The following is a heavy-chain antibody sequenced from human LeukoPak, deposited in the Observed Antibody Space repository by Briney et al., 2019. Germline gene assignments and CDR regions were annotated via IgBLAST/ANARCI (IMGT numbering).Heavy chain of an antibody. D-gene: IGHD3-22*01. J-gene: IGHJ3*02. CDR2: ISSSSGTI. V-gene: IGHV3-48*01. Sequence: PGGSLRLSCAASGFTFSIYSMNWVRQAPGKGLEWVSYISSSSGTIYYADSVKGRFIISRDISKNTLYLQMNSLRAEDSALYYCARGGRGSAAVVAPRSFDIWGQGTMVTVSS. CDR3: ARGGRGSAAVVAPRSFDI. CDR1: GFTFSIYS.